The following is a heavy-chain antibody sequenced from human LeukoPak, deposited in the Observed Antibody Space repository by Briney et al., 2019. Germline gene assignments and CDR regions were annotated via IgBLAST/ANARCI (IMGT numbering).Heavy chain of an antibody. V-gene: IGHV3-9*01. Sequence: GGSLRLSCAASGFTFEHYGMHWVRQVPGKGQEWVAYITWNSGYKGYADSVKGRFAISRDNAKNSLHLQMNSLTGDDTAFYYCAKASDYGGNEFDFWGQGTLVTVSS. J-gene: IGHJ5*01. D-gene: IGHD4-23*01. CDR3: AKASDYGGNEFDF. CDR2: ITWNSGYK. CDR1: GFTFEHYG.